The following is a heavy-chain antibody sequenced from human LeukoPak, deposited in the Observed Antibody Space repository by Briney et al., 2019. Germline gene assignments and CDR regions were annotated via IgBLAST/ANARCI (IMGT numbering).Heavy chain of an antibody. Sequence: SETLSLTCTVSGGSISSDYWNWMRQPPGQEMEWSGYIVRSGSTNYNPSLKSRVTISVDTSKNHFSLNLGSVTAADTAVYYCARGIVEGYSYGWFYYMDVWGKGTTVTVSS. CDR2: IVRSGST. CDR3: ARGIVEGYSYGWFYYMDV. J-gene: IGHJ6*03. D-gene: IGHD5-18*01. CDR1: GGSISSDY. V-gene: IGHV4-59*01.